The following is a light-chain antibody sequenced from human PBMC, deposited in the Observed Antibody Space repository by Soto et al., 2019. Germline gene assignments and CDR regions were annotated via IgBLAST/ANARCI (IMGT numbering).Light chain of an antibody. J-gene: IGLJ3*02. V-gene: IGLV1-40*01. CDR1: SSNIGAGYD. CDR2: VNS. CDR3: QSYDNSLSAWV. Sequence: QAVVTQPPSVSGAPGQRVAISCTGSSSNIGAGYDVHWYQQLPGTAPKLLINVNSNRPSGVPDRFSGSKSGTSASLAITGLQAEDEADYYRQSYDNSLSAWVFGGGTKLTVL.